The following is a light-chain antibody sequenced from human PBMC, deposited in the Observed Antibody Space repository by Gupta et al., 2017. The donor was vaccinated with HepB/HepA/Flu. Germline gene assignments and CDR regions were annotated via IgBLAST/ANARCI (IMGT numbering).Light chain of an antibody. J-gene: IGLJ1*01. V-gene: IGLV4-60*03. CDR1: SGHITYI. CDR3: ETWGRKSV. Sequence: QPLLTHSSSASASLGPSVKPTCTLSSGHITYIIAWPQQQPGKAPRYWSKMEGRGTYNKGSGVPGSFSCSSCGADPHPTISNLEADEEAYYCHETWGRKSVFGTGTKVSVL. CDR2: MEGRGTY.